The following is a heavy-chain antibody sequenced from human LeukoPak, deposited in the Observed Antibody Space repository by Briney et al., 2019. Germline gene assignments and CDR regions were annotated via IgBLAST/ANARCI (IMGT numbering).Heavy chain of an antibody. CDR1: AYTFTGYN. D-gene: IGHD1-26*01. V-gene: IGHV1-2*02. J-gene: IGHJ4*02. Sequence: ASVKVYCKTSAYTFTGYNKPWTRHDHGQGLEWMGCINLNSGGTNFAQMVPARVTITSATTISTAYMDLSRLRSDAPAASYYVRWGGMYSWSYPDYWGQGTRVSVS. CDR2: INLNSGGT. CDR3: VRWGGMYSWSYPDY.